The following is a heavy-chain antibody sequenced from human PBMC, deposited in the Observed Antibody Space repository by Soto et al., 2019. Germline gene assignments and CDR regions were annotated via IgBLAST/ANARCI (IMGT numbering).Heavy chain of an antibody. J-gene: IGHJ4*02. Sequence: GGSLRLSCAASGFTFSSYSMNWVRQAPGKGLEWVSYISSSSSTIYYADSVKGRFTISRDNAKNSLYLQMNSLRAEDTAVYYCARAPFSWIAAAGYWGQGTLVTVSS. D-gene: IGHD6-13*01. CDR2: ISSSSSTI. CDR3: ARAPFSWIAAAGY. V-gene: IGHV3-48*01. CDR1: GFTFSSYS.